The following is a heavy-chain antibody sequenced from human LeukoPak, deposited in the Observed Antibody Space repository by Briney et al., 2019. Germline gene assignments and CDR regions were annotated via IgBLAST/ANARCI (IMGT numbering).Heavy chain of an antibody. D-gene: IGHD3-22*01. V-gene: IGHV1-46*01. Sequence: GASVKASCKASGYAFTSYYMHWVRQAPGQGLEWMGIINPIGGSTSYAQKFQGRVTMTRDMSTSTVYMELSSLRSEDTAVYYCARRYYDTSGGLGYWGQGTLVTVSS. J-gene: IGHJ4*02. CDR3: ARRYYDTSGGLGY. CDR1: GYAFTSYY. CDR2: INPIGGST.